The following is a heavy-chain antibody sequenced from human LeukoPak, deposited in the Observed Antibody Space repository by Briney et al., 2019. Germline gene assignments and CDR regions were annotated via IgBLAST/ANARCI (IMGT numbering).Heavy chain of an antibody. Sequence: PGGSLRLSCSASGFTVSSNCMGWVRQAPGKGLEWGSFINSGGGTNHADSVKGRFTISRDNSKNTLYLQMNSLRVEDTAVYYCARDLGIYYYDSSGYYSWGQGTLVTVSS. CDR3: ARDLGIYYYDSSGYYS. CDR1: GFTVSSNC. CDR2: INSGGGT. J-gene: IGHJ4*02. D-gene: IGHD3-22*01. V-gene: IGHV3-53*01.